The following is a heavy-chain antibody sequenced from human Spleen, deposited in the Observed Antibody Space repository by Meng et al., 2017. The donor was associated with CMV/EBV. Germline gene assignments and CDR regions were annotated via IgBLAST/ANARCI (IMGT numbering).Heavy chain of an antibody. J-gene: IGHJ4*02. D-gene: IGHD3-10*01. CDR1: GFTFSDYY. Sequence: SCAASGFTFSDYYMSWIRQAPGKGLEWVSVIYKDGSSTYYADSVKGRFTISRDNSKNTLYLQMNSLRAEDTAVYYCAKDYYVGLFDFWGQGTLVTVSS. CDR2: IYKDGSST. CDR3: AKDYYVGLFDF. V-gene: IGHV3-23*03.